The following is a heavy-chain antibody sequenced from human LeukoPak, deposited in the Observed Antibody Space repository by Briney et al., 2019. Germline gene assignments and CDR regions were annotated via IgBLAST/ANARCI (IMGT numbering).Heavy chain of an antibody. Sequence: PGGSLRLSCAASGFTFSSYSMNWVRQAPGKGLEWVSSISSSSSYIYYADSVKGRFTISRDNAKNSLYLQMNSLRAEDTAVYYCARDRHRGIVVVPAALNNWFDPWGQGTLVTVSS. CDR3: ARDRHRGIVVVPAALNNWFDP. CDR2: ISSSSSYI. V-gene: IGHV3-21*01. CDR1: GFTFSSYS. J-gene: IGHJ5*02. D-gene: IGHD2-2*01.